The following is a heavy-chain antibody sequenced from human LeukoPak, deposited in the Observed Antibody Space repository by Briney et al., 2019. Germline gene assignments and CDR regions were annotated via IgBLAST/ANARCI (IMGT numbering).Heavy chain of an antibody. CDR3: TRHGGQQLVKVY. CDR1: GFTFSGSA. Sequence: GSLRLSCAASGFTFSGSAMHWVRQASGKGLEWVGRIRSKANSYATAYAASVKGRFTISRDDSKNTAYLQMNSLKTEDTAVYYCTRHGGQQLVKVYWGQGTLVTVSS. V-gene: IGHV3-73*01. CDR2: IRSKANSYAT. D-gene: IGHD6-13*01. J-gene: IGHJ4*02.